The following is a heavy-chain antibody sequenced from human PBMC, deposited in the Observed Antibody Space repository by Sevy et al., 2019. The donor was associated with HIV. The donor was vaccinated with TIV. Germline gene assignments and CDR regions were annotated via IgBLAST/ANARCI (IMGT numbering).Heavy chain of an antibody. CDR2: ISDDGNNK. CDR3: ASHYYNSTGYYFPLEY. V-gene: IGHV3-30*04. D-gene: IGHD3-22*01. CDR1: GFTLSTYA. J-gene: IGHJ4*02. Sequence: VGSLRLSCAAFGFTLSTYAMYWVRQAPGKGLEWVAVISDDGNNKDYAYSVKGRFTISRDNSKNTLYLQMNSLRADDTAVYYCASHYYNSTGYYFPLEYWGQGTRVTVSS.